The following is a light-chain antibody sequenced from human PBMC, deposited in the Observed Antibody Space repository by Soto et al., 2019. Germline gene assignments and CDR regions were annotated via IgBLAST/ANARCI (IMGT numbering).Light chain of an antibody. V-gene: IGLV2-14*03. CDR2: DVN. CDR1: SSDVGGYNY. Sequence: QSALTQPASVSGSPGQSITISCTGTSSDVGGYNYVSWYQHHPGKAPKLMIYDVNFRPAGVSNRFSGSNSGNTASLTISGLQPEDEADYYCSSYTTSNTRQIVFGTGTKLTVL. CDR3: SSYTTSNTRQIV. J-gene: IGLJ1*01.